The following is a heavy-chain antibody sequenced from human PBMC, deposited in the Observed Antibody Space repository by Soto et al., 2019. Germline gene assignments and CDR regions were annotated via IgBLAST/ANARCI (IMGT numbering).Heavy chain of an antibody. Sequence: QVQLVESGGGVVQPGRSLRLSCVGSGFSFGRYGIHWVRQAPRKGLEWVAWVSYDGRNRNYADSLKARLTISRDNSKDTAFLQMNSLGPVDTSVYYCAREYLDHGPDVWGQGTSVTVSS. CDR3: AREYLDHGPDV. J-gene: IGHJ6*02. V-gene: IGHV3-30*03. CDR2: VSYDGRNR. CDR1: GFSFGRYG.